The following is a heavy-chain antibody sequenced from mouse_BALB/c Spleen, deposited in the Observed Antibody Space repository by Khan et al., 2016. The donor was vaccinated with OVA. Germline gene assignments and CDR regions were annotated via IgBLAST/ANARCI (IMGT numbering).Heavy chain of an antibody. Sequence: EVELVESGGDLVKPGGSLKLSCVASGFTFSSYSMSWVRQTPDERLEWVTTISSAGDFTYYPDSVKGRFTISRDNAKNTLYLQMSSLKSEDTAMYYCASQLTGSFAYWGQGTLVTVSA. CDR3: ASQLTGSFAY. CDR2: ISSAGDFT. V-gene: IGHV5-6*01. D-gene: IGHD4-1*01. CDR1: GFTFSSYS. J-gene: IGHJ3*01.